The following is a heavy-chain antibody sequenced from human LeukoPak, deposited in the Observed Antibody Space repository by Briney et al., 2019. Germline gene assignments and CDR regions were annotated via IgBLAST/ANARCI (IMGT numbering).Heavy chain of an antibody. CDR1: GGSFSGYY. Sequence: SETLSLTCAVYGGSFSGYYRSWIRQPPGKGLEWIGEINHSGGTNYNPSLKSRVTISVDTSKNQFSLKLSSVTAADTAVYYCARDHAMVRGVPDYWGQGTLVTVSS. CDR3: ARDHAMVRGVPDY. D-gene: IGHD3-10*01. V-gene: IGHV4-34*01. J-gene: IGHJ4*02. CDR2: INHSGGT.